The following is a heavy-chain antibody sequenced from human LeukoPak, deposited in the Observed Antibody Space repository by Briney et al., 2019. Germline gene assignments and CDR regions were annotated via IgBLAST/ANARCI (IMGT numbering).Heavy chain of an antibody. CDR1: GGTFSSYA. Sequence: SVKVSCKASGGTFSSYAISWVRQAPGQGLEWMGGVIPIFGTANYAQKFQGRVTITADESTSTAYMELSSLRSEGTAVYYCASNYYDSSGYCDYWGQGTLVTVSS. V-gene: IGHV1-69*13. J-gene: IGHJ4*02. CDR2: VIPIFGTA. D-gene: IGHD3-22*01. CDR3: ASNYYDSSGYCDY.